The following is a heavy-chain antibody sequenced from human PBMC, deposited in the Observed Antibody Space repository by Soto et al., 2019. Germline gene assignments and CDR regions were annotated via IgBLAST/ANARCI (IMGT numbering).Heavy chain of an antibody. D-gene: IGHD3-10*01. CDR1: GSTFSSYG. V-gene: IGHV3-33*01. CDR2: IWFDGSHE. Sequence: QVQLVESGGGVVQPGESLRLSCAASGSTFSSYGMHWVRQALGKGLEWVALIWFDGSHEDYADSVKGRFTISRDNVRNKLYLQMNRLRVEDTAMYFCARWEGTGRGFDCWGQGTLVTVSS. CDR3: ARWEGTGRGFDC. J-gene: IGHJ4*02.